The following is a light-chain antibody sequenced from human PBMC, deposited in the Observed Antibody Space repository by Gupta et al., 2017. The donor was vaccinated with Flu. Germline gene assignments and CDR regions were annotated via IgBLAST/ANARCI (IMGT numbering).Light chain of an antibody. CDR3: QVWDSSSDHVV. J-gene: IGLJ2*01. Sequence: SYVLTHTPSASVAPGQTARFTCGGDTGGKSVHWYQKKTDQAAVLVVYDDRDRTSGIPGRFSGFKSGNTATLIIRRVEAGDEADYYCQVWDSSSDHVVFGGGTKLTVL. V-gene: IGLV3-21*02. CDR2: DDR. CDR1: TGGKS.